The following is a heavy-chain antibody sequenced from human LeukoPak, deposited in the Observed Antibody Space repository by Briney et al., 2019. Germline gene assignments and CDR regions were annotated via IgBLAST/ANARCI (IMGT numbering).Heavy chain of an antibody. CDR2: INHSGST. V-gene: IGHV4-34*01. CDR3: ARYSSDDAFDI. CDR1: GGSFSGYY. Sequence: SETLSLTCAVYGGSFSGYYWSWIRQPPGKGLEWIGEINHSGSTNYNPSLKSRVTISVDTSKNQFSLKLSSVTAADTAVYYCARYSSDDAFDIWGQGTMVTVSS. D-gene: IGHD2-21*01. J-gene: IGHJ3*02.